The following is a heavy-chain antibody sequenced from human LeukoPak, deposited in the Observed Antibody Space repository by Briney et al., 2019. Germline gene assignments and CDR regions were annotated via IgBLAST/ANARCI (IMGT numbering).Heavy chain of an antibody. V-gene: IGHV4-34*01. D-gene: IGHD3-9*01. CDR1: GGSFSGYY. CDR3: AGNGYFDWLFSDY. CDR2: INHSGST. J-gene: IGHJ4*02. Sequence: SETLSLTCAVYGGSFSGYYWSWIRQPPGKGLEWIGEINHSGSTNYNPSLKSRVTISVDTSKNQFSLKLSSVTAADTAVYYCAGNGYFDWLFSDYWGQGTLVTVPS.